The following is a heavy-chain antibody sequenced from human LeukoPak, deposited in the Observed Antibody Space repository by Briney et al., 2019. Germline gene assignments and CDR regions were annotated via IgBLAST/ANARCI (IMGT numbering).Heavy chain of an antibody. CDR3: ARANPPVSVVVIIGWVDP. V-gene: IGHV3-21*01. Sequence: PGGSLRLSCAASGFTFSSYSMNWVRQAPGKGLEWVSSISSSSSYIYYADSVKGRFTISRDNAKNSLYLQMNSLRAEDTAGYYCARANPPVSVVVIIGWVDPWGQGTLVTVSS. CDR1: GFTFSSYS. J-gene: IGHJ5*02. CDR2: ISSSSSYI. D-gene: IGHD2-21*01.